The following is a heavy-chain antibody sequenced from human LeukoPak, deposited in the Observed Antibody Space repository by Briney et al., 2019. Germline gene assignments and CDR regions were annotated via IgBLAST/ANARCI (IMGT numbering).Heavy chain of an antibody. CDR2: IYYSGST. V-gene: IGHV4-39*07. CDR1: GGSISSSSYY. D-gene: IGHD3-22*01. Sequence: SETLSLTCTVSGGSISSSSYYWGWIRRPPGKGLEWIGSIYYSGSTYYNPSLKSRVTISVDTSKNQFSPKLSSVTAADTAVYYCARGGDTIYYDSSGYYYGGPIDYWGQGTLVTVSS. CDR3: ARGGDTIYYDSSGYYYGGPIDY. J-gene: IGHJ4*02.